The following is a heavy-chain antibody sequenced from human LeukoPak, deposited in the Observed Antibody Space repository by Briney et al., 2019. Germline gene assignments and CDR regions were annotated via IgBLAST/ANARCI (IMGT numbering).Heavy chain of an antibody. Sequence: SETLSLTCTVSGGSISIFYWSWIRQPAGKGLDWIGRIHSSGSINHNPSLKSRVTLSVDTSKNQFSLKLTSVAAADTAVYYCARGTFKDGLDVWGQGTTVSVSS. CDR3: ARGTFKDGLDV. V-gene: IGHV4-4*07. CDR1: GGSISIFY. J-gene: IGHJ6*02. D-gene: IGHD2/OR15-2a*01. CDR2: IHSSGSI.